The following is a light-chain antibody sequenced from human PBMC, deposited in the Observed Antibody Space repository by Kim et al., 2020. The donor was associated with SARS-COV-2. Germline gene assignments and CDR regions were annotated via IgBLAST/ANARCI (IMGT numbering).Light chain of an antibody. Sequence: TVTISCTRHSGSLANNYVQWYQQRPGSAPTTVIYADNQRPSGVPDRFSGSIDSSSNSASLTISGLKTEDEADYYCQSYDSSNSWVFGGGTPLTVL. V-gene: IGLV6-57*03. J-gene: IGLJ3*02. CDR3: QSYDSSNSWV. CDR1: SGSLANNY. CDR2: ADN.